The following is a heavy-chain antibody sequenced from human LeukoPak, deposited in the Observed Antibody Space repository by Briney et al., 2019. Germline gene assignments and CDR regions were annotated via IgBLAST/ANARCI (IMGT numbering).Heavy chain of an antibody. CDR3: ARDGTYCSSTSCYGLNWFDP. J-gene: IGHJ5*02. D-gene: IGHD2-2*01. CDR2: INPNSGGT. CDR1: GYTFTGYY. Sequence: ASVKVSCKASGYTFTGYYMHWVRQAPGQGLEWMGWINPNSGGTNYAQKFQGRVTMTRDTSISTAYMELSRLRSDDTAVYYCARDGTYCSSTSCYGLNWFDPWGQGTLVTVSS. V-gene: IGHV1-2*02.